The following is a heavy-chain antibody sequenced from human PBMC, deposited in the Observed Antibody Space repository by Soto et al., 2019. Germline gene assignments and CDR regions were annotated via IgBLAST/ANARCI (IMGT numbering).Heavy chain of an antibody. J-gene: IGHJ6*02. V-gene: IGHV1-3*01. D-gene: IGHD2-2*01. CDR3: ARDRPDVYQYYGMDV. Sequence: QVYLEQSGAEVKQPGASVKVVCKASGYLFTSYAMNWVRQAPGQRPEWMGWINAGSGNTKYSQKFQGRVTITRDTAASTAYMDLSSLRSEDTAVYYCARDRPDVYQYYGMDVWGQGTTITVSS. CDR2: INAGSGNT. CDR1: GYLFTSYA.